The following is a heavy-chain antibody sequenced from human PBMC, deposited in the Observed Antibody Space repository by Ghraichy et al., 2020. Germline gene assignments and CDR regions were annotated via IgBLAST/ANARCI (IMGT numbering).Heavy chain of an antibody. V-gene: IGHV4-39*01. CDR2: IYYSGST. CDR1: GGSISSSSYS. D-gene: IGHD3-22*01. Sequence: SETLSLTCTVSGGSISSSSYSWGWIRQPPGKGLEWIGSIYYSGSTYYNPSLKSRVTISVDTSKNQFSLKLSSVTAADTAVYYCADAGYYDSSGYYGGFWVFDYWGQGTLVTVSS. J-gene: IGHJ4*02. CDR3: ADAGYYDSSGYYGGFWVFDY.